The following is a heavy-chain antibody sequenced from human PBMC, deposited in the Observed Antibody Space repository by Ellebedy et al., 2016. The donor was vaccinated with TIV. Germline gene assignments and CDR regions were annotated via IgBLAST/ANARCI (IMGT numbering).Heavy chain of an antibody. Sequence: GESLKISCAASGFTFSNYAMSWVRQPPGKGLEWVSAISSGGGSTYYADSVKGRFTISRDNSKNTLYLQINSLRAEDTAVYYCAKGVGTTWYRGFDYWGQGTLVTVSS. CDR2: ISSGGGST. V-gene: IGHV3-23*01. D-gene: IGHD1-26*01. CDR1: GFTFSNYA. CDR3: AKGVGTTWYRGFDY. J-gene: IGHJ4*02.